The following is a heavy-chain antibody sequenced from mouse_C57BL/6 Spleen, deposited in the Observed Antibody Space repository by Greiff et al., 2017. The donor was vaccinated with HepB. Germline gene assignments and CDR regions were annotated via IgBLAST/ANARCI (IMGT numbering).Heavy chain of an antibody. J-gene: IGHJ1*03. CDR1: GFNIKDDY. CDR3: TTGGNDDV. CDR2: IDPENGDT. Sequence: EVQLQQPGAELVRPGASVKLSCTASGFNIKDDYMHWVKQRPEQGLEWIGWIDPENGDTEYASKFQGKATITADTSSNTAYLQLSSLTSEDTAVYYCTTGGNDDVWGTGTTVTVSS. V-gene: IGHV14-4*01. D-gene: IGHD2-1*01.